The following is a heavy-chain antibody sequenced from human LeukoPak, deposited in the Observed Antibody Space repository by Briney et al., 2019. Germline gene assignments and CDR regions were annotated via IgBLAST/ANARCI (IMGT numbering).Heavy chain of an antibody. J-gene: IGHJ4*02. CDR3: ARFTFGYSSGWNFDY. CDR1: GGSISSYY. D-gene: IGHD6-19*01. CDR2: IYYSGST. V-gene: IGHV4-59*08. Sequence: PSETLSLTCTVSGGSISSYYWSWIRQPPGKGLEWIGYIYYSGSTNYNPSLKSRVTISVDTFKNQFSLKLSSVTAADTAVYYCARFTFGYSSGWNFDYWGQGTLVTVSS.